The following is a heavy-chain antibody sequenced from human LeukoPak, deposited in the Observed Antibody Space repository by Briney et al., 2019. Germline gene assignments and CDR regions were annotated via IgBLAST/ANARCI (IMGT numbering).Heavy chain of an antibody. CDR2: ISYDGSNK. V-gene: IGHV3-30*18. Sequence: PGGSLRLSCAASGFTFSSYGMHWVRQAPGKGLEWVAVISYDGSNKYYTDSVKGRFTISRDNSKNTLYLQMNSLRAEDTALYYCAKDFPSGWSTWGQGTLVTVSS. CDR3: AKDFPSGWST. J-gene: IGHJ5*02. D-gene: IGHD6-19*01. CDR1: GFTFSSYG.